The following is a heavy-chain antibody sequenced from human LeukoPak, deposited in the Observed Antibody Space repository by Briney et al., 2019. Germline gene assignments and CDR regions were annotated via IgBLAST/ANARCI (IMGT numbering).Heavy chain of an antibody. CDR3: TTWVITIFGVVIPIFDY. V-gene: IGHV3-15*01. J-gene: IGHJ4*02. CDR1: GFTFTNAW. CDR2: IKSKTEGGTT. D-gene: IGHD3-3*01. Sequence: GGSLRLSCAASGFTFTNAWMSWVRQAPGKGLEWVGRIKSKTEGGTTDYAAPVKGRFTVSRDDSKNTLYLQMNSLKIEDTAVYYCTTWVITIFGVVIPIFDYWGQGTLVTVSS.